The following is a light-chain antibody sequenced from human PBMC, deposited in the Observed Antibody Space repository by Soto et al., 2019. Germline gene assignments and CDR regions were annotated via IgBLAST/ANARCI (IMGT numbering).Light chain of an antibody. CDR3: QQYNIWPPIT. V-gene: IGKV3D-15*01. Sequence: EIVMTQSPATLSVSPGERATLSCRASQSVSSNLAWYQQKPGQAPRLLIYGVSSRATGIPDRFSGSGSGTDFTLTISSLQSEDFAVYYCQQYNIWPPITFGQGTRLEIK. CDR1: QSVSSN. J-gene: IGKJ5*01. CDR2: GVS.